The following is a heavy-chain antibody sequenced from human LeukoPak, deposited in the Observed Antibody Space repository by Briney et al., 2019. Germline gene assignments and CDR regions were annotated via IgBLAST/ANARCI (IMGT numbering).Heavy chain of an antibody. CDR2: IYTSGST. J-gene: IGHJ6*03. Sequence: SETLSLTCTVSGGSISSGSYYWSWIRQPAGKGLEWIGRIYTSGSTNYNPSLKSRVTISVDTSKNQFSLKLSSVTAADTAVYYCARDPGITVVRGVIPDYYYMDVWGKGTTVTISS. CDR1: GGSISSGSYY. D-gene: IGHD3-10*01. V-gene: IGHV4-61*02. CDR3: ARDPGITVVRGVIPDYYYMDV.